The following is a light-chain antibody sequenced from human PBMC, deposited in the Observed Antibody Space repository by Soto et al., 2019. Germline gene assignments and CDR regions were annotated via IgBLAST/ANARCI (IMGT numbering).Light chain of an antibody. CDR2: GAS. V-gene: IGKV1-6*01. CDR1: QGSGNA. Sequence: ASIMTQSTSSLSASVVDIGSISCRASQGSGNALGWYQQKPGKPPKVLIYGASNLQSGVPPRFSGSGSGTDFTPAISSLLPEAAATYYCLQDSNYPWSFGRGTKVDIK. CDR3: LQDSNYPWS. J-gene: IGKJ1*01.